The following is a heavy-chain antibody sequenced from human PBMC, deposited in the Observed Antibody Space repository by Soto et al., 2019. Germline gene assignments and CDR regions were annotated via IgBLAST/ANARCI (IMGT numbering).Heavy chain of an antibody. J-gene: IGHJ4*02. CDR2: VSHDGRNT. CDR1: GFTFSSYA. V-gene: IGHV3-30*04. D-gene: IGHD6-19*01. CDR3: AKGGRQWLVTSDFNY. Sequence: SLRLSCAASGFTFSSYAMHWVRQAPGKGLEWVAVVSHDGRNTHYADSVKGRFTIPRDSSKNTVSLEMTSLRAEDTAFYYCAKGGRQWLVTSDFNYWGQGALVTVSS.